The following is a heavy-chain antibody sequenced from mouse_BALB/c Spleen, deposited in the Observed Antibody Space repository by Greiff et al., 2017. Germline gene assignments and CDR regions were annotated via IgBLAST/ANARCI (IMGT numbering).Heavy chain of an antibody. J-gene: IGHJ3*01. CDR2: ISSGGST. D-gene: IGHD2-14*01. Sequence: DVKLVESGGGLVKPGGSLKLSCAASGFTFSSYAMSWVRQTPEKRLEWVASISSGGSTYYPDSVKGRFTISRDNARNILYLQMSSLRSEDTAMYYCARGDYRYDGTLPWFAYWGQGTLVTVSA. V-gene: IGHV5-6-5*01. CDR3: ARGDYRYDGTLPWFAY. CDR1: GFTFSSYA.